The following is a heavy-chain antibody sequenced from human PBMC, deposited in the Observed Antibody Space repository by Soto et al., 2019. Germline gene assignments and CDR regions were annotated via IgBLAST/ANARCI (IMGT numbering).Heavy chain of an antibody. V-gene: IGHV3-23*01. J-gene: IGHJ6*03. D-gene: IGHD2-21*02. CDR2: ISGSGGST. Sequence: EVQLLESGGGLVQPGGSLRLSCAASGFAFSSYAMSWVRQAPGKGLEWVSAISGSGGSTYYADSVKGRFTISRDNSKNPLYLPMNSLRAEDTAVYYPVVTTSVIPARYYYYYMDVWGKGTTVTVSS. CDR1: GFAFSSYA. CDR3: VVTTSVIPARYYYYYMDV.